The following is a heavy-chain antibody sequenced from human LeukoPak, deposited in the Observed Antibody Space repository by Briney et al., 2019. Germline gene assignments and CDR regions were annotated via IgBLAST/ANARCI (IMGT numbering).Heavy chain of an antibody. CDR2: INPNSGGT. CDR1: GYTFTGYY. Sequence: ASVKVSCKASGYTFTGYYMHWVRQAPGQGLEWMGWINPNSGGTKYAQKFQGRATMTRDTSISTAYMELSRLRSDDTAVYYCARGWQQWLDNNWFDPWGQGTLVTVSS. J-gene: IGHJ5*02. CDR3: ARGWQQWLDNNWFDP. D-gene: IGHD6-19*01. V-gene: IGHV1-2*02.